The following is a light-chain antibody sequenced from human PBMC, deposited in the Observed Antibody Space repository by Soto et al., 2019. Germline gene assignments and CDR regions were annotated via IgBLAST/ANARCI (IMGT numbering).Light chain of an antibody. J-gene: IGKJ1*01. CDR3: QQYGSSPRT. Sequence: EIVLTQSPGALSLSPGERATLSCGASQSASSSYLAWYQQKPGQAPRLLIYGASTRATGIPDRFSGSGSGTDFTLTISRLEPADFAVYYCQQYGSSPRTFAQGTKVDIK. CDR2: GAS. V-gene: IGKV3-20*01. CDR1: QSASSSY.